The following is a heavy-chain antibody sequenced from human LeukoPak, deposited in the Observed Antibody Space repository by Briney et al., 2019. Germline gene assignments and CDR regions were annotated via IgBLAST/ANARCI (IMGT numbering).Heavy chain of an antibody. J-gene: IGHJ4*02. Sequence: KPGGSLRLSCAASGFTFSDYYMSWIRQAPGKGLEWVSYISSSGSTIYYADSVKGRFTISRDNAKNSLYLQMNSLRAEDTAMYYCAIGGDSTTSCYRCFDYWGQGTLVTVSS. D-gene: IGHD2-2*02. CDR1: GFTFSDYY. V-gene: IGHV3-11*01. CDR3: AIGGDSTTSCYRCFDY. CDR2: ISSSGSTI.